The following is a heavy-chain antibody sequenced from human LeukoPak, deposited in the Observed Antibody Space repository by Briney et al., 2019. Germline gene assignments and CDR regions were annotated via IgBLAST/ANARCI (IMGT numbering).Heavy chain of an antibody. CDR2: IYYSGST. J-gene: IGHJ4*02. CDR3: ARYGGWYDLASHYFDY. V-gene: IGHV4-59*01. CDR1: GGSISSYY. D-gene: IGHD6-19*01. Sequence: SETLSLTCTVSGGSISSYYWSWIRQPPGKGLEWIGYIYYSGSTNYNPSLKSRVTISVDTSKNQFSLKLSSVTAADTAVYYCARYGGWYDLASHYFDYWGQGTLVTVSS.